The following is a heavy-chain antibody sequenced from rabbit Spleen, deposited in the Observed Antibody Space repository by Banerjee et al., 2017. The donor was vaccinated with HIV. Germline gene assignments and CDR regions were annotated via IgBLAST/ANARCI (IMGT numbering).Heavy chain of an antibody. D-gene: IGHD4-1*01. CDR3: ARDLDGVIGWNFGW. V-gene: IGHV1S45*01. J-gene: IGHJ4*01. CDR2: IDTSDGDT. Sequence: LEESGGGLVKPGGTLTLTCTVSGFSFSSNWICWVRQAPGKGLEWIACIDTSDGDTDYANWPKGRFTISKASSTTVTLQMTSLTAADTATYFCARDLDGVIGWNFGWWGPGTLVTVS. CDR1: GFSFSSNW.